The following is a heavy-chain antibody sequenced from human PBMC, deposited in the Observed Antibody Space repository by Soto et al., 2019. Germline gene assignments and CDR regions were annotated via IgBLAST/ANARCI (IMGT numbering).Heavy chain of an antibody. CDR2: ISYDGSNK. J-gene: IGHJ6*02. D-gene: IGHD3-10*01. CDR3: AKVIRRVGYYYYGMDV. Sequence: PGGSLRLSCAASGFTFSSYGMHWVRQAPGKGLEWGAVISYDGSNKYYADSVKGRFTISRDNSKNTLYLQMNSLRAEDTAVYYCAKVIRRVGYYYYGMDVRGQATTVTVSS. CDR1: GFTFSSYG. V-gene: IGHV3-30*18.